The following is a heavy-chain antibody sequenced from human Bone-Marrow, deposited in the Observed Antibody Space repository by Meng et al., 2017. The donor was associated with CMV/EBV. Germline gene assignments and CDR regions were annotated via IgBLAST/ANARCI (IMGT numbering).Heavy chain of an antibody. CDR1: GGSISSYY. D-gene: IGHD3-22*01. CDR3: ARDEGPYYYDSSGPGGNWFDP. CDR2: TYYSGST. J-gene: IGHJ5*02. V-gene: IGHV4-59*01. Sequence: SETLSLTCTVSGGSISSYYWSWIRQPPGKGLEWIGYTYYSGSTNYNPSLKSRVTISVDTSKNQFSLKLSSVTAADTAVYYCARDEGPYYYDSSGPGGNWFDPWGQGTLVTVSS.